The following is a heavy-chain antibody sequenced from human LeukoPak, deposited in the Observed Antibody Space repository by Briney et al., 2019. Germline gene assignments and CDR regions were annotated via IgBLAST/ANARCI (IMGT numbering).Heavy chain of an antibody. J-gene: IGHJ4*02. V-gene: IGHV3-21*01. CDR2: ISSSSSYI. D-gene: IGHD2-2*02. CDR1: GFTFSSYS. Sequence: GGSLRLSCAASGFTFSSYSMNWVRQAPGKGLEWVSSISSSSSYIYYADSVKGRFTISRDNAKNSLYLQMNGLRAEDTAVYYCARDSQRDIVVVPAAIYNYWGQGTLVTVSS. CDR3: ARDSQRDIVVVPAAIYNY.